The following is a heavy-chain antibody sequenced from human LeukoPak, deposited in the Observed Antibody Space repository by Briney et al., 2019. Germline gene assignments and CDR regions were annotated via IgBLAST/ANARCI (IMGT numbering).Heavy chain of an antibody. V-gene: IGHV3-66*01. J-gene: IGHJ4*02. CDR2: IYSGGST. Sequence: GGSLRLSCAASGFTVSSNYMSWVRQAPGKGLEWVSVIYSGGSTYYADSVKGRFTISRDNSKNTLYLQMNSLRAEDTAVYYCAREGSSWFGPSEYFDYWGQGTLVTVSS. CDR3: AREGSSWFGPSEYFDY. D-gene: IGHD3-10*01. CDR1: GFTVSSNY.